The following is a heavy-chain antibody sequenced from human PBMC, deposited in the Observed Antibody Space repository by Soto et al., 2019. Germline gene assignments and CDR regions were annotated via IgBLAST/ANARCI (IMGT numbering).Heavy chain of an antibody. Sequence: HPGGSLRLSCAASGFTFSSYAMSWVRQAPGKGLEWVSGVGGSGTSTYYADSVKGRFTVSRDNSKSTLYLEMNSLRAEDTAVYYCAHHQRTAARQLGYFDYWGQGALVTVSS. CDR1: GFTFSSYA. D-gene: IGHD6-6*01. J-gene: IGHJ4*02. CDR2: VGGSGTST. CDR3: AHHQRTAARQLGYFDY. V-gene: IGHV3-23*01.